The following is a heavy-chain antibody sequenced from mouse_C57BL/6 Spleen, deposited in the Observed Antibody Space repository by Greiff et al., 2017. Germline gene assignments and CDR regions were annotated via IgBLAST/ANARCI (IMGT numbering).Heavy chain of an antibody. J-gene: IGHJ3*01. CDR2: INPSSGYT. V-gene: IGHV1-7*01. CDR3: ARSDYGSSPYAY. Sequence: QVQLKQSGAELAKPGASVKLSCKASGYTFTSSWIHWVKQRPGQGLEWIGYINPSSGYTKYNQKFKDKATLTADKSSSTAYMQLSSLTYEDSAVYYCARSDYGSSPYAYWGQGTLVTVSA. D-gene: IGHD1-1*01. CDR1: GYTFTSSW.